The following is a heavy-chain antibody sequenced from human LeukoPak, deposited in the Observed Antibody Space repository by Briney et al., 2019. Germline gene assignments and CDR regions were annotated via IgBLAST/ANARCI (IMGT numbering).Heavy chain of an antibody. CDR1: GFTFSRYS. CDR3: ARGRDGYNLVDAFDI. CDR2: ISSSSSYI. Sequence: RGSLRLSCAASGFTFSRYSMNWVRQAPGKGLEWVSSISSSSSYIYYADSVKGRFTISRDNAKNSLYMQMNSERAEDTAVYYCARGRDGYNLVDAFDIWGQGIMVTVSS. J-gene: IGHJ3*02. V-gene: IGHV3-21*01. D-gene: IGHD5-24*01.